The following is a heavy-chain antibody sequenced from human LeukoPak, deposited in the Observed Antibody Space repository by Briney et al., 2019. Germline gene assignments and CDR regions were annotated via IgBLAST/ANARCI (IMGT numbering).Heavy chain of an antibody. D-gene: IGHD3-22*01. CDR2: IKSETDGGTT. Sequence: GGSLRLSCAASGFTFSNAWMSWVRQAPGKGLNWVARIKSETDGGTTDYAAPVKGRFTISRDDSKNTLYLQMNSLKTEDKAVYFCTTVYDSSGYRFDPWGQGTLVTVSS. J-gene: IGHJ5*02. V-gene: IGHV3-15*01. CDR3: TTVYDSSGYRFDP. CDR1: GFTFSNAW.